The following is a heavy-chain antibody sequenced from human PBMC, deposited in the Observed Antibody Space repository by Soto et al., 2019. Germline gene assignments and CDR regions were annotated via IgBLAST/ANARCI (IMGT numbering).Heavy chain of an antibody. CDR1: GGSISSYY. D-gene: IGHD5-18*01. Sequence: SETLSLTCTVSGGSISSYYWSWIRQPPGKGLEWIGYIYYSGSTNYNPSLKSRVTISVDTSKNQFSLKLSSVTAADTAVYYCARHSKLQDTAMVSFDYWGQRTLVTVSS. CDR3: ARHSKLQDTAMVSFDY. CDR2: IYYSGST. J-gene: IGHJ4*02. V-gene: IGHV4-59*08.